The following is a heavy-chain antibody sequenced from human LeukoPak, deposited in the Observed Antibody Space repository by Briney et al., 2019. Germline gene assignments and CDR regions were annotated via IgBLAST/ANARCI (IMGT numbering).Heavy chain of an antibody. CDR2: IYTSGST. J-gene: IGHJ6*03. D-gene: IGHD6-13*01. CDR1: GGSISSYY. CDR3: ARLKQQLVLYYYYYMDV. Sequence: SETLSLTCTVSGGSISSYYWSWTRQPPGKGLEWIGYIYTSGSTNYNPSLKSRVTISVDTSKNQFSLKLSSVTAADTAVYYCARLKQQLVLYYYYYMDVWGKGTTVTVSS. V-gene: IGHV4-4*09.